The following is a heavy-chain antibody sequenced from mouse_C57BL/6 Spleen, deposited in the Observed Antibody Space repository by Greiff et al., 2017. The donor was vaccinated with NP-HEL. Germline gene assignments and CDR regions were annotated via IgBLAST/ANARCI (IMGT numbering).Heavy chain of an antibody. CDR3: ARREVYYGNYVDAMDY. Sequence: VQLQESGAELARPGASVKLSCKASGYTFTSYGISWVKQRTGQGLEWIGEIYPRSGNTYYNEKFKGKATLTADKSSSTAYMELRSLTSEDSAVYFCARREVYYGNYVDAMDYWGQGTSVTVSS. J-gene: IGHJ4*01. V-gene: IGHV1-81*01. CDR2: IYPRSGNT. D-gene: IGHD2-1*01. CDR1: GYTFTSYG.